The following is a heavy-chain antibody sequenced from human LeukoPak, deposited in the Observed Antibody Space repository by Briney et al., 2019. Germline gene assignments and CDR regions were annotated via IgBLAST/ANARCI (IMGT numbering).Heavy chain of an antibody. CDR1: GGSISSYY. J-gene: IGHJ4*02. D-gene: IGHD3-22*01. CDR2: IYYSGST. V-gene: IGHV4-59*01. CDR3: ARATSKSGYYHY. Sequence: SETLSLTCTVSGGSISSYYWSSIRQPPGKGLEWIGYIYYSGSTNYNPSLKSRVTISVDTSKNQFSLKLSSVTAADTAVYYCARATSKSGYYHYWGQGTLVTVSS.